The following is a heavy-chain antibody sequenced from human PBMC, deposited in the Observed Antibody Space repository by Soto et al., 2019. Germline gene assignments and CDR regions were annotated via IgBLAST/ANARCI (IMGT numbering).Heavy chain of an antibody. CDR2: ISSSGSTI. CDR3: ARVYGRDYYYGMDV. J-gene: IGHJ6*02. V-gene: IGHV3-48*03. CDR1: GFTFSSYE. Sequence: GVLRLSCAASGFTFSSYEMNWVRQAPGKGLEWVSYISSSGSTIYYADSVKGRFTISRDNAKNSLYLQMNSLRAEDTAVYYCARVYGRDYYYGMDVWGQGTTVTVSS. D-gene: IGHD4-17*01.